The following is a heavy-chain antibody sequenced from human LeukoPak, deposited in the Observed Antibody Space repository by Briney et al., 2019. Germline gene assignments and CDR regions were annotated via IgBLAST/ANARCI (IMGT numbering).Heavy chain of an antibody. D-gene: IGHD5-24*01. CDR2: IVSYDSDT. J-gene: IGHJ4*02. V-gene: IGHV5-51*01. CDR1: GYSFATYW. Sequence: AESLKISCNGSGYSFATYWIGCVRQMPGKGLELMGSIVSYDSDTSYRPSFQGKVTISADKSISTAYLQWSSLKGSDTARYYCARQTATINYFDYWGQGTLVTVSS. CDR3: ARQTATINYFDY.